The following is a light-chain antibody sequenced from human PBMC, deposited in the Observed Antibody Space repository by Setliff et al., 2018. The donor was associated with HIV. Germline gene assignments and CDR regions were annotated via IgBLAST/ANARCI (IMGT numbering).Light chain of an antibody. CDR3: LLYYGGAHLYV. Sequence: QAVVTQEPSLTVSPGGTVTLTCASSTGAVTSGYYPNWFQQKPGQAPRALIYGTSNKHSWTPARFSGSLLGGKAALTLSGVLPEDEAEYYCLLYYGGAHLYVFGTGTKVTVL. V-gene: IGLV7-43*01. J-gene: IGLJ1*01. CDR2: GTS. CDR1: TGAVTSGYY.